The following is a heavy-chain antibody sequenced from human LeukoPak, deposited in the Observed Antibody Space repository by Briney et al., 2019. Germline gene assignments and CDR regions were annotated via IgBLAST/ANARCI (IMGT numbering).Heavy chain of an antibody. CDR3: ARVRSCSSTSCYRWNWFDP. J-gene: IGHJ5*02. V-gene: IGHV4-59*01. Sequence: PSETLSLTCTVSGGSISSYYWSWIRQPPGKGLEWIGYIYYSGSTNYNPSLKSRVTISVDTSKNQFSLKLSSVTAADTAVYYCARVRSCSSTSCYRWNWFDPWGQGTLVTVSS. D-gene: IGHD2-2*01. CDR2: IYYSGST. CDR1: GGSISSYY.